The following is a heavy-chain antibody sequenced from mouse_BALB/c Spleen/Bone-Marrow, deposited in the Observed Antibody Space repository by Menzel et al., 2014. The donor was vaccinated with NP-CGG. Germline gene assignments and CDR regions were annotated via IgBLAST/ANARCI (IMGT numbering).Heavy chain of an antibody. CDR3: ARDQVYYYGSSYGYFDV. CDR2: ISNLAYST. CDR1: GFTFSDYG. V-gene: IGHV5-15*02. J-gene: IGHJ1*01. Sequence: EVQLVESGGGLVQPGGSRKLSCAASGFTFSDYGMAWVRQAPGKGPEWVAFISNLAYSTYYADTVTGRFTISRENAKNTLYLEMSSLRSEDTAMYYCARDQVYYYGSSYGYFDVWGAGTTVTVSS. D-gene: IGHD1-1*01.